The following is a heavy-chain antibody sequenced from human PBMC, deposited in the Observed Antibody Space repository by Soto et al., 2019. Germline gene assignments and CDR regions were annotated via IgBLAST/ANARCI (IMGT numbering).Heavy chain of an antibody. D-gene: IGHD3-10*01. J-gene: IGHJ6*02. CDR1: GFSSSTYA. V-gene: IGHV1-18*01. Sequence: QVQLVQSGPEVKRPGSSVKISCKASGFSSSTYAFSWVRRAPGQGLEWMGLISADSGEPRYAQQFQGRVAMTTDTSTRTAYMELRGLTSDDTAVYYCARDTHYYQSGSYDNAGMDVWGQGTTVTVSS. CDR3: ARDTHYYQSGSYDNAGMDV. CDR2: ISADSGEP.